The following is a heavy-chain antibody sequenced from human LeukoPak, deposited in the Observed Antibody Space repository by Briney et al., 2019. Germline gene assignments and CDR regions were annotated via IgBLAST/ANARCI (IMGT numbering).Heavy chain of an antibody. CDR3: ANAGDSSGWDFDY. J-gene: IGHJ4*02. CDR2: IRYDGSNK. D-gene: IGHD6-19*01. CDR1: GFTFSSYG. Sequence: GGSLRLSCAASGFTFSSYGMHWVRQAPGKGLEWVAFIRYDGSNKYYADSVKGRFTISRDNSKNTLYPQMNSLRAEDTAVYYCANAGDSSGWDFDYWGQGTLVTVSS. V-gene: IGHV3-30*02.